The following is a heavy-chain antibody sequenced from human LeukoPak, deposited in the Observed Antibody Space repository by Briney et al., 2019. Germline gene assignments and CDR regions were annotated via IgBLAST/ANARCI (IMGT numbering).Heavy chain of an antibody. CDR2: IYYSGST. CDR3: ARGTEDFDY. Sequence: ETLSLTCTVSGGSISSSSYYWGWIRQPPGKGLEWIGSIYYSGSTYYNPSLKSRVTISVDTSKNQFSLKLSSVTAADTAVYYCARGTEDFDYWGQGTLVTVSS. D-gene: IGHD1-1*01. J-gene: IGHJ4*02. V-gene: IGHV4-39*01. CDR1: GGSISSSSYY.